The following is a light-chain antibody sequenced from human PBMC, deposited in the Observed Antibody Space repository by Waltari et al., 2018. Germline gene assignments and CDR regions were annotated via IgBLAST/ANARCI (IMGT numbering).Light chain of an antibody. Sequence: DIQMTQSPSSLSASVGDRVTITCRASQSISRYLNWYQQKPGKAPKLLIYAASSLQSGIPSRFSGSGSGTDFTLTINSLQPEDFATYYCQQLNSYPLTFGGGTKVEIK. J-gene: IGKJ4*01. V-gene: IGKV1-39*01. CDR1: QSISRY. CDR2: AAS. CDR3: QQLNSYPLT.